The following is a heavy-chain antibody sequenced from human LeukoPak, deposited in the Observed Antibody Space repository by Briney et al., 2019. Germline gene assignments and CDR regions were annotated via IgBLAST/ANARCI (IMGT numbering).Heavy chain of an antibody. CDR2: IKQDGSEK. Sequence: GGSLRLSCAASGFTFSSYWMSWVRQAPGKGLEWVANIKQDGSEKYYVDSVKGRFTISRDNAKNSLYLQMNSLRAEDTAVYYCANSPNLLEYYFDYWGQGTLVTVSS. D-gene: IGHD3-3*01. J-gene: IGHJ4*02. CDR3: ANSPNLLEYYFDY. V-gene: IGHV3-7*01. CDR1: GFTFSSYW.